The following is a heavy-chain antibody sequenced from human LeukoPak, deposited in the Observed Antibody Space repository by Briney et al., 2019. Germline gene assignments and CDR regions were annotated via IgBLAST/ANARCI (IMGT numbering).Heavy chain of an antibody. V-gene: IGHV1-69*06. CDR2: IIPIFGTA. D-gene: IGHD2-21*02. CDR3: ASFVVVTANEFDY. CDR1: GGTFSSYA. Sequence: SVKVSCKASGGTFSSYAISWVRQAPGQGLEWMGGIIPIFGTANYAQKFQGRVTITADKSTSTAYMELSSLRSDDTAVYYCASFVVVTANEFDYWGQGTLVTVSS. J-gene: IGHJ4*02.